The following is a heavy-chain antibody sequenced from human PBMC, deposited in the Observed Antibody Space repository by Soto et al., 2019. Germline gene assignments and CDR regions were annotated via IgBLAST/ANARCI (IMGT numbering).Heavy chain of an antibody. CDR3: ARESKYDTSGYPPWFAP. J-gene: IGHJ5*02. Sequence: QVQLQESGPGLVKPSQTLSLTCTVSVASISSGGYYWSWIRQHPGEGLEWIGYIYYSGSTSYNPSLKSRVTISVDTSKNQFSLKRSSVTDADTAVYYCARESKYDTSGYPPWFAPWGQGTLVTVSS. CDR2: IYYSGST. CDR1: VASISSGGYY. V-gene: IGHV4-31*03. D-gene: IGHD3-22*01.